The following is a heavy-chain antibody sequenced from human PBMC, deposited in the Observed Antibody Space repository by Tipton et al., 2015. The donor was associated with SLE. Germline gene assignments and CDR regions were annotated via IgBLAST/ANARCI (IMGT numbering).Heavy chain of an antibody. Sequence: TLSLTCAVYGGSFSGYYWSWIRQPPGKGLEWIGEINHSGSTNYNPSLKSRVTISVDTSKNQFSLKLSSATAADTAVYYCARGQSAYAAATQRGYKWFDPWGQGTLVTVSS. D-gene: IGHD2-2*01. V-gene: IGHV4-34*01. CDR1: GGSFSGYY. CDR3: ARGQSAYAAATQRGYKWFDP. CDR2: INHSGST. J-gene: IGHJ5*02.